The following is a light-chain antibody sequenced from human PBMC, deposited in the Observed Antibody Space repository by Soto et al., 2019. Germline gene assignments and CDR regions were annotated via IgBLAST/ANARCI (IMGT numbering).Light chain of an antibody. V-gene: IGKV1-5*01. CDR3: ELYNSYST. CDR1: QSISTW. CDR2: DAS. J-gene: IGKJ1*01. Sequence: DIQMTQSPSTLSASVGDRVTITCRASQSISTWLAWYQQKPGKAPKFLIYDASSLESGVPSRFSCSGSGAEFTLTISGLQPDDFATYYCELYNSYSTFGQGTKVEIK.